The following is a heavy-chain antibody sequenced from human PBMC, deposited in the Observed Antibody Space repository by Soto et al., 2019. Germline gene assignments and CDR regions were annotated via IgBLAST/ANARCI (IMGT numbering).Heavy chain of an antibody. CDR3: ALIQVVPVTTPIYYFAS. V-gene: IGHV4-31*03. J-gene: IGHJ4*01. D-gene: IGHD4-17*01. CDR2: IYYSGST. CDR1: SGSISSGGYY. Sequence: TMSLKCTVSSGSISSGGYYWAWIRQHPGKGLGWIGYIYYSGSTYYNPSLKSRVTISVDTSKNQFSLKLSSVTAADTAVYYCALIQVVPVTTPIYYFASWRHGALGT.